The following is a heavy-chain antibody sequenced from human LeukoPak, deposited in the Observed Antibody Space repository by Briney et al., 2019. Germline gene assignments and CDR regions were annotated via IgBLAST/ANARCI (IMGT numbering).Heavy chain of an antibody. CDR2: ISSSSSYI. J-gene: IGHJ6*02. D-gene: IGHD3-16*01. V-gene: IGHV3-21*01. Sequence: PGGSLRLSCAASGFTFSSYSMNWVRQAPGKGLEWVSSISSSSSYIYYADSVKGRFTISRDNSKNTLYLQMNSLRAEDTAVYYCAREGGYYYGMDVWGQGTTVTVSS. CDR3: AREGGYYYGMDV. CDR1: GFTFSSYS.